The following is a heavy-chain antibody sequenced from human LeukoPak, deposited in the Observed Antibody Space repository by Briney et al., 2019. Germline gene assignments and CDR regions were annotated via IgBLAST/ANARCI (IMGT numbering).Heavy chain of an antibody. CDR1: GVSISSGHYY. J-gene: IGHJ4*02. CDR2: IYYSGST. D-gene: IGHD3-22*01. Sequence: SETLSLTCSVSGVSISSGHYYWSWIRQPPGKGLEWIGYIYYSGSTYYNPSLKSRVTISVDTSKNQFSLKLSSVTAADTAVYYCARRSTYYYDSSGYGIFDYWGQGTLVTVSS. V-gene: IGHV4-30-4*01. CDR3: ARRSTYYYDSSGYGIFDY.